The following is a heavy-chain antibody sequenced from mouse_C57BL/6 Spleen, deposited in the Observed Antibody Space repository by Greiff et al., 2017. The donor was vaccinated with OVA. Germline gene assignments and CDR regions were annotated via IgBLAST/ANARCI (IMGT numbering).Heavy chain of an antibody. CDR1: GFTFSSYG. CDR2: ISSGGSYT. J-gene: IGHJ1*03. V-gene: IGHV5-6*01. CDR3: ARRGLLRSYFDV. Sequence: VQLQQSGGDLVKPGGSLKLSCAASGFTFSSYGMSWVRQTPDKRLEWVATISSGGSYTYYPDSVKGRVTISRDNAKNTLYLQMSSLKSEDTAMYYCARRGLLRSYFDVWGTGTTVTVSS. D-gene: IGHD1-1*01.